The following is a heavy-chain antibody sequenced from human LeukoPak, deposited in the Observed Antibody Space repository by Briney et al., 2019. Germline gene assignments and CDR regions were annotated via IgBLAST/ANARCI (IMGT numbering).Heavy chain of an antibody. CDR1: EFTFSSYW. Sequence: GGSLRLSCVVSEFTFSSYWMSWVRQTPGKGLEWVANIKQGGSENYYVDSVKGRFTISRDNAKNSLYLQMNNLRAEDTAVYYCARGNYGDYIQCFDYWGQGTLVTVSS. J-gene: IGHJ4*02. V-gene: IGHV3-7*04. CDR3: ARGNYGDYIQCFDY. D-gene: IGHD4-17*01. CDR2: IKQGGSEN.